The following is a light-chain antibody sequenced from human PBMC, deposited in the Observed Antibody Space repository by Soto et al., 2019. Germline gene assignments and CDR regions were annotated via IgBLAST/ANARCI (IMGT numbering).Light chain of an antibody. CDR1: QYITIY. CDR2: DAS. J-gene: IGKJ1*01. V-gene: IGKV3-11*01. Sequence: EIVLTQSPATLSLSPGERATLSCRASQYITIYLAWYQQKPGQAPRLLIYDASNRATGIPARFSGSGSGTDFTLTISSLEPDDFAVYYCQQYATSPWTFGQGTKVDIK. CDR3: QQYATSPWT.